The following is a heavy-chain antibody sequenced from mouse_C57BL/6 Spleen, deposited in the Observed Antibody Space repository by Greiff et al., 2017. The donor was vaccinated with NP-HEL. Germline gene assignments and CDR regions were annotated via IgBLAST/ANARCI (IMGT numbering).Heavy chain of an antibody. CDR1: GYTFTSYW. D-gene: IGHD1-1*01. CDR3: SEYYGRPWYCDV. CDR2: IYPGSGST. Sequence: QVQLQQPGAELVKPGASVKMSCKASGYTFTSYWITWVKQRPGQGLEWIGDIYPGSGSTNSNEKFKSKATLTVDTSSSTAYMQLSSLTSADSAVYYCSEYYGRPWYCDVWGKGTTVTVAS. V-gene: IGHV1-55*01. J-gene: IGHJ1*03.